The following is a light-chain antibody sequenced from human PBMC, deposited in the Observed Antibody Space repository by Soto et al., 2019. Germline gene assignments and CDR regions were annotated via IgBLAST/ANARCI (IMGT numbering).Light chain of an antibody. CDR2: AAS. J-gene: IGKJ4*01. Sequence: DIQMTQSPSSLSASVGHRVTITCRASQSVSNYVAWFQQKPGKAPKSLLFAASNLHSGVPSRFSGRGSGTLFPLTISDLQPEDFATYYCQQYYFSPVTFGGGTKVEV. CDR1: QSVSNY. CDR3: QQYYFSPVT. V-gene: IGKV1-16*01.